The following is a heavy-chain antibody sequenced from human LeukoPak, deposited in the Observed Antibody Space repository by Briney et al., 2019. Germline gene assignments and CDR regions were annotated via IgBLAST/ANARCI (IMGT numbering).Heavy chain of an antibody. Sequence: GASVKVSCKASGYTFTSYYMHWVRQAPGQGLEWMGLINPSGSSTSYAQKFQGRLSLTTDTSTSTAYMELRSLRSDDTAVYYCARRVDYYYYMDVWGKGTTVTVSS. D-gene: IGHD3-3*01. V-gene: IGHV1-46*01. CDR1: GYTFTSYY. CDR3: ARRVDYYYYMDV. J-gene: IGHJ6*03. CDR2: INPSGSST.